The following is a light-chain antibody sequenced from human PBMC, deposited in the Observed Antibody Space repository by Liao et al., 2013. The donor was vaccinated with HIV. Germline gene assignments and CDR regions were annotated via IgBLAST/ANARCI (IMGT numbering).Light chain of an antibody. J-gene: IGLJ3*02. V-gene: IGLV3-21*01. CDR1: NIGRKR. Sequence: SYELTQPPSVSVAPGKTARITCGGDNIGRKRVHWYQQKPGQAPVLVIYYDKDRPSGIPERFSGSNSGDAAALTITGVEAGDEADYYCQVWDSSSDHRVFGGGTKLTVL. CDR3: QVWDSSSDHRV. CDR2: YDK.